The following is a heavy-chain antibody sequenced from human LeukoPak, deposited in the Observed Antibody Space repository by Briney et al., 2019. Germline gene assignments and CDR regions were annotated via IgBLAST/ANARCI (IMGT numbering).Heavy chain of an antibody. CDR2: ISSSSSYI. CDR1: GFTFSSYA. CDR3: ARDPGVLVGATGY. J-gene: IGHJ4*02. D-gene: IGHD1-26*01. Sequence: PGGSLRLSCAASGFTFSSYAMSWVRQAPGKGLEWVSSISSSSSYIYYADSVKGRFTISRDNAKNSLYLQMDSLRAEDTAVYYCARDPGVLVGATGYWGQGTLVTVSS. V-gene: IGHV3-21*01.